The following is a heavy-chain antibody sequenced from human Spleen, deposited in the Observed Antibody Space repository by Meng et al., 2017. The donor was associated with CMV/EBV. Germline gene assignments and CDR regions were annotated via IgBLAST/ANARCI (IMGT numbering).Heavy chain of an antibody. D-gene: IGHD2-15*01. CDR3: ARSGIGDAFDI. CDR2: IFGSGTT. J-gene: IGHJ3*02. Sequence: GESLKISCAASGFTVSSTYMSWVRQAPGKGLEWVSVIFGSGTTVYPDSVKGRFTISRDNSKNTVYLQMNSLKLEDTAVYYCARSGIGDAFDIWGQGTMVTVSS. CDR1: GFTVSSTY. V-gene: IGHV3-66*02.